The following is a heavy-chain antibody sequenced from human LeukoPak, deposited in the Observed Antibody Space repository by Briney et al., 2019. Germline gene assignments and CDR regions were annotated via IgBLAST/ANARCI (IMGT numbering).Heavy chain of an antibody. CDR1: GGSISSGGYY. CDR3: AGHYDSSGYLFDY. CDR2: IYYSGST. Sequence: SQTLSLTCTVSGGSISSGGYYWSWIRQHPGKGLEWIGYIYYSGSTNYNPSLKSRVTISVDTSKNQFSLKLSSVTAADTAVYYCAGHYDSSGYLFDYWGQGTLVTVSS. V-gene: IGHV4-31*03. D-gene: IGHD3-22*01. J-gene: IGHJ4*02.